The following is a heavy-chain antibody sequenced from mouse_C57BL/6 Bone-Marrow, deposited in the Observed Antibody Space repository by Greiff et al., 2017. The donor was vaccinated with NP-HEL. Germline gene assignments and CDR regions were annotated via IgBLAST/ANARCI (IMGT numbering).Heavy chain of an antibody. CDR2: ISDGGSYT. J-gene: IGHJ3*01. V-gene: IGHV5-4*01. Sequence: EVQLMESGGGLVKPGGSLKLSCAASGFTFSSYAMSWVRQTPEKRLEWVATISDGGSYTYYPDNVKGRFTISRDNAKNNLYLQMSHLKSEDTAMYYCARDSYGKPWFAYWGQGTLVTVSA. CDR1: GFTFSSYA. D-gene: IGHD2-1*01. CDR3: ARDSYGKPWFAY.